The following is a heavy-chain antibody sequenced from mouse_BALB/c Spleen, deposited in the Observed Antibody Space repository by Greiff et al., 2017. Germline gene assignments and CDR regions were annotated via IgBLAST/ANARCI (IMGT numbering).Heavy chain of an antibody. CDR2: ISSGSSTI. Sequence: EVKVVESGGGLVQPGGSRKLSCAASGFTFSSFGMHWVRQAPEKGLEWVAYISSGSSTIYYADTVKGRFTISRDNPKNTLFLQMTSLRSEDTAMYYCARGGYNYFDYWGQRTTLTVSS. CDR1: GFTFSSFG. D-gene: IGHD2-2*01. CDR3: ARGGYNYFDY. J-gene: IGHJ2*01. V-gene: IGHV5-17*02.